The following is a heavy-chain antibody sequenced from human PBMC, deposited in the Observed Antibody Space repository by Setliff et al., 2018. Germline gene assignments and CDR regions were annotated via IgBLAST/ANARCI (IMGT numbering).Heavy chain of an antibody. J-gene: IGHJ6*03. CDR3: ARVRIVPYCMDV. V-gene: IGHV4-4*07. Sequence: PSETLSLTSTVSGGSIGSYYWTWIRQPAGRGLEWIGRIYTTGSTNFNPSLNSRVTMSLDKSKNQFSLKLSSVTAADSAVYFCARVRIVPYCMDVWGKGTTVTVSS. CDR1: GGSIGSYY. CDR2: IYTTGST. D-gene: IGHD2-15*01.